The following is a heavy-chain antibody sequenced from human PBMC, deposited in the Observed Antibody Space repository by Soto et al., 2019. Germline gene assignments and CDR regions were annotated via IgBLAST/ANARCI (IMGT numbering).Heavy chain of an antibody. CDR3: ARGGTIFGVAGVHTDWFDP. CDR1: GGTFSSYT. D-gene: IGHD3-3*01. CDR2: IIPILGIA. J-gene: IGHJ5*02. Sequence: QVQLVQSGAEVKKPGSSVKVSCKASGGTFSSYTISWVRQAPGQGLEWMGRIIPILGIANYAQKFQGRVTITADKSTSTAYMELSSLRSEDTAVYYCARGGTIFGVAGVHTDWFDPWGQGTLVTVSS. V-gene: IGHV1-69*02.